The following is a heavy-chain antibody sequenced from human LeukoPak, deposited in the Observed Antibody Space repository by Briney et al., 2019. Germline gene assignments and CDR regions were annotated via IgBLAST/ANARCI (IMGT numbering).Heavy chain of an antibody. Sequence: SETLSLTCTVSGGSISSYYWSWIRQPAGKGLEWIGRIYTSGSTNYNPSLKSRVTMSVDTSKNQFSLKLSSVTAADTAVYYCARQRWLDGAYYFDYWGQGTLVTVSS. CDR2: IYTSGST. J-gene: IGHJ4*02. CDR3: ARQRWLDGAYYFDY. V-gene: IGHV4-4*07. CDR1: GGSISSYY. D-gene: IGHD6-19*01.